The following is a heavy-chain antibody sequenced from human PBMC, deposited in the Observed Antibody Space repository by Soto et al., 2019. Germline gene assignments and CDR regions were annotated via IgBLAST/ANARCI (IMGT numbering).Heavy chain of an antibody. D-gene: IGHD2-2*01. Sequence: QVQLVQSGAEVKEPGASVKFSCKASGYTFTTYHIHWVRQAPGQGLDWMGMIDPIGGNTGYARKFQDRVAMTRDTSTGTADIEVNSLRFDDTAMYFCVRGYCTSSASCEGDFQHWGQGTLVTVSS. CDR2: IDPIGGNT. CDR3: VRGYCTSSASCEGDFQH. V-gene: IGHV1-46*01. J-gene: IGHJ1*01. CDR1: GYTFTTYH.